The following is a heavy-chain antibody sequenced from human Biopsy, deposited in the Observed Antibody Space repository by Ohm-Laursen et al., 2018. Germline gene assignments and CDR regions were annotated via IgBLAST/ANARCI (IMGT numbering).Heavy chain of an antibody. Sequence: SETLSLTYTVSGGSISNNNYYWGWIRQAPGKGLEWIGSIFYRGSTHYKPSLKSRVNISVDTSKNQFSLKLNSVTAADTAVYYCARDYDTSGYYYVSWGQGTLVTVSS. CDR1: GGSISNNNYY. J-gene: IGHJ5*02. CDR2: IFYRGST. CDR3: ARDYDTSGYYYVS. D-gene: IGHD3-22*01. V-gene: IGHV4-39*01.